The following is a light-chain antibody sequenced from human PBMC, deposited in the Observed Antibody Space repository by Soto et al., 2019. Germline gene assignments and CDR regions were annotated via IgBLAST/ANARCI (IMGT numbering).Light chain of an antibody. J-gene: IGKJ3*01. CDR1: QSVGTY. CDR3: QHRNNWPWT. Sequence: EIVLTQSPATLSLSPGVRAILSCRASQSVGTYLAWYQQKPGQAPRLLIYDASNRATGIPARFGCSGSGTYFTLTINSLEPEDFAVYYCQHRNNWPWTFGPGTKVYIK. V-gene: IGKV3-11*01. CDR2: DAS.